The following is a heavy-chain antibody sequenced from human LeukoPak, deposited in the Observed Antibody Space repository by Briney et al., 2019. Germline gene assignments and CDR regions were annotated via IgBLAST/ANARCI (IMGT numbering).Heavy chain of an antibody. V-gene: IGHV4-30-4*08. Sequence: PSETLSLTCTVSGGSVSRGDYYWSWIRQPPGKGLEWIGYVYYSGSPYYNPSLKSRVIISVDTSKNQFSLNLSSVTGADTAVYYCAIFASGGSRIDSWGQGTLVTVSS. CDR2: VYYSGSP. J-gene: IGHJ4*02. CDR1: GGSVSRGDYY. D-gene: IGHD2-15*01. CDR3: AIFASGGSRIDS.